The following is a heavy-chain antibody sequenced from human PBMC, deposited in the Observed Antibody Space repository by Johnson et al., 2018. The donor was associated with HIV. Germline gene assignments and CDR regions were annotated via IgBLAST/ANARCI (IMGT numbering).Heavy chain of an antibody. CDR2: INWHGGRT. V-gene: IGHV3-20*04. Sequence: VQLVESGGGVVRPGGSLRLSCAASGFTFDDYGMSWVRQAPGKGLEWVAGINWHGGRTGYTDSVKGRFTIPRDNANNSLYLQMNSLRGEDSAFSYCARGGLGYQNIHDAFDIWGQGTIVTVSS. D-gene: IGHD2-2*01. CDR1: GFTFDDYG. CDR3: ARGGLGYQNIHDAFDI. J-gene: IGHJ3*02.